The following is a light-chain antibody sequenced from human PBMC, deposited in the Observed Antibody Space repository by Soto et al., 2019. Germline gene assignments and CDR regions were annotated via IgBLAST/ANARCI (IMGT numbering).Light chain of an antibody. CDR1: SSNIGAGYD. V-gene: IGLV1-40*01. CDR2: GNS. CDR3: QSYDSSLSGSNV. Sequence: SVLTQPPSVSVAPGQRVTISCTGSSSNIGAGYDVHWYQQLPGTAPKLLIYGNSNRPSGVPDRFSGSKSGTSASLAITGLQAEDEADYYCQSYDSSLSGSNVFGNGTKVTVL. J-gene: IGLJ1*01.